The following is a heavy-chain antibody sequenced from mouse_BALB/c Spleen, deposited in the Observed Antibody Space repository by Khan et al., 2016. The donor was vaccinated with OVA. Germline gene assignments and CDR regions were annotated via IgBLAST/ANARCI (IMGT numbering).Heavy chain of an antibody. V-gene: IGHV3-2*02. Sequence: EVKLEESGPGLVKPSQSLSLTCTVTGYSITSDYAWNWIRQFPGNNLEWMGYISYSGNTKYTPSLKSRISITRDTSKNQFFLQLNSVTTEDTATYYCASSKGGDFDYWGQGTTLTVSS. CDR1: GYSITSDYA. J-gene: IGHJ2*01. CDR3: ASSKGGDFDY. D-gene: IGHD2-5*01. CDR2: ISYSGNT.